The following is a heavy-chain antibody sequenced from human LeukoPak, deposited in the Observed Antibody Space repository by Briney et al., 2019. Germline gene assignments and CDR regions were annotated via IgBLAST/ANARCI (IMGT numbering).Heavy chain of an antibody. D-gene: IGHD3-16*02. V-gene: IGHV3-23*01. CDR1: GFTFSSYA. Sequence: GGSLRLSCAASGFTFSSYAMSWVRQTPGKGLEWVSAISGSGGSTYYADSVKGRFTISRDNSKNTLYLQMNSLRAEDTAVYYCAKVEGTMITFGGVIGALDYWGQGTLVTVSS. CDR2: ISGSGGST. CDR3: AKVEGTMITFGGVIGALDY. J-gene: IGHJ4*02.